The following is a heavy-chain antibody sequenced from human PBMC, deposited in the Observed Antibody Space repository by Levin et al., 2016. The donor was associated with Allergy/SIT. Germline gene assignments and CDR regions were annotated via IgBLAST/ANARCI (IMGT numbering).Heavy chain of an antibody. CDR1: GGSFSGYY. J-gene: IGHJ4*02. V-gene: IGHV4-34*01. D-gene: IGHD2-15*01. Sequence: SETLSLTCAVYGGSFSGYYWSWIRQPPGKGLEWIGEINHSGSTNYNPSLKSRVTISVDTSKNQFSLKLSSVTAADTAVYYCARGWPPWYDFDYWGQGTLVTVSS. CDR2: INHSGST. CDR3: ARGWPPWYDFDY.